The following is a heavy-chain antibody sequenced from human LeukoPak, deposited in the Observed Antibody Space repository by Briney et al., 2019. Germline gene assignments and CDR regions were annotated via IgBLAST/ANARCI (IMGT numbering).Heavy chain of an antibody. D-gene: IGHD3-22*01. J-gene: IGHJ4*02. CDR1: GGSISSGGYS. Sequence: SETLSLTCTVSGGSISSGGYSWSWIRQHPGKGLEWIGYIYYSGSTYYNPYLKSRVTISVDTSKNQFSLKLSSVTAADTAVYYCASSLFSVVVVFDYWGQGTLVTVSS. CDR3: ASSLFSVVVVFDY. V-gene: IGHV4-31*03. CDR2: IYYSGST.